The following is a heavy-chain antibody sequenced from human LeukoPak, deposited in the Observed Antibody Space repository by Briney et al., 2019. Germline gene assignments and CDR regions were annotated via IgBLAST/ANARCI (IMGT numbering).Heavy chain of an antibody. V-gene: IGHV3-23*01. CDR2: ISGSAERT. J-gene: IGHJ4*02. CDR3: AKRDYPSPTDFYPLFDY. D-gene: IGHD3/OR15-3a*01. Sequence: PGGSLRLSCVASGFIFDNYAMAWVRQAPGKGLEWVSGISGSAERTYYADSVRGRFTISRDNSENTLFLQLNSLRADDTAVYFCAKRDYPSPTDFYPLFDYWGQGALVTVSS. CDR1: GFIFDNYA.